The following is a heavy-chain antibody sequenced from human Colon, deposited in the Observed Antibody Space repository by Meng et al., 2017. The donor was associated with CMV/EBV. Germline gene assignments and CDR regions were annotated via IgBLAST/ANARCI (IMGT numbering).Heavy chain of an antibody. Sequence: GESLKISCAASGFTFSSYTMGWVRQAPGKGLEWVPAISATGGSTSYTDSVKGRFTISRDNSKTTLYLQVNSLRADDTAVYYCAKGRTDGGTYSFFDYWGQGTLVTVSS. D-gene: IGHD1-26*01. CDR2: ISATGGST. CDR3: AKGRTDGGTYSFFDY. V-gene: IGHV3-23*01. CDR1: GFTFSSYT. J-gene: IGHJ4*02.